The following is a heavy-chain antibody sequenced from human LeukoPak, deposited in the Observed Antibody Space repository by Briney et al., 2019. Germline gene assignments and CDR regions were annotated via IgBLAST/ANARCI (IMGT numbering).Heavy chain of an antibody. V-gene: IGHV4-38-2*01. CDR1: GYSISSGYY. D-gene: IGHD6-13*01. J-gene: IGHJ4*02. CDR2: IYHSGST. CDR3: ARRYGVIAAPFDY. Sequence: SETLSLTCAVSGYSISSGYYWGWIRQPPGKGLEWIGTIYHSGSTYYNPSLKSRVTISVDTSKNQFSLKLSSVTAADTAVYYCARRYGVIAAPFDYWGQGTLVTVSS.